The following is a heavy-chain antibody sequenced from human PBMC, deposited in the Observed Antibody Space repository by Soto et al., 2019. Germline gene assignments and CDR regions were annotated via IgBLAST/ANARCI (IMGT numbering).Heavy chain of an antibody. V-gene: IGHV1-69*06. Sequence: QVRLVQSEAEVKKAGSSVKVSYKASGGTFISGAVTWVRQAPGQGLEWMGGVIPMFPKANYAQKFQGRATITADKSTSTVYMELHSLKSEDTALYYCARCHSDSSGPGYLDSWGQGTLVTVTS. CDR1: GGTFISGA. D-gene: IGHD3-22*01. CDR3: ARCHSDSSGPGYLDS. CDR2: VIPMFPKA. J-gene: IGHJ4*02.